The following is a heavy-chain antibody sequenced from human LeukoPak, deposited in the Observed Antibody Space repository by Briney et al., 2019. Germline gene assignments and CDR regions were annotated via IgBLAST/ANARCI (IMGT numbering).Heavy chain of an antibody. CDR3: ARGMWFDTLFSAFDV. J-gene: IGHJ3*01. Sequence: SETLSLTCSVSGDSISSRNWWTWVRQTPEQGLEWIGEIFHTGSTNYNPSVEGRVTISIDKSRNHFSLMLTSVTAADTALYYCARGMWFDTLFSAFDVWGQGTMVSVSS. CDR2: IFHTGST. V-gene: IGHV4-4*02. CDR1: GDSISSRNW. D-gene: IGHD3-10*01.